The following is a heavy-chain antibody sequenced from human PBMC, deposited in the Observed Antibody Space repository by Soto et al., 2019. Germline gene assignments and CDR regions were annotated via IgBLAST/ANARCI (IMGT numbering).Heavy chain of an antibody. V-gene: IGHV4-59*01. CDR1: GGSISSYY. Sequence: SETLSLTCTVSGGSISSYYWSWIRQPPWKGLEWIGYIYYSGSTNYNPSLKSRVTISVDTSKNQFSLKLSSVTAADTAVYYCARASRAWELSTSDAFDIWGQGTMVTVSS. D-gene: IGHD3-16*02. CDR3: ARASRAWELSTSDAFDI. J-gene: IGHJ3*02. CDR2: IYYSGST.